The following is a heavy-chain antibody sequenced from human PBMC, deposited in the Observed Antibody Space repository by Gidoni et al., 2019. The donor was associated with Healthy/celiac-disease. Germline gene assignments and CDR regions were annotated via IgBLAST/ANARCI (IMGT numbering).Heavy chain of an antibody. Sequence: QVLLQVSGTGLLQPSVTLSLTRTVTRGSIRSYQWRWIRQPPGKGLEWIGRIYTSGSTNYNPSLKSGVTMSVDTSKNQFSLKLSSVTAADTAVYYCARDGPYYDFWSGYYRGGWFDPWGQGTLVTVSS. V-gene: IGHV4-4*07. CDR3: ARDGPYYDFWSGYYRGGWFDP. CDR1: RGSIRSYQ. J-gene: IGHJ5*02. CDR2: IYTSGST. D-gene: IGHD3-3*01.